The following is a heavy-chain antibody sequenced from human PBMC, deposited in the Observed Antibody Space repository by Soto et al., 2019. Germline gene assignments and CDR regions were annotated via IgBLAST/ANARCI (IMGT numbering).Heavy chain of an antibody. V-gene: IGHV3-53*01. CDR2: FGSGGT. D-gene: IGHD6-19*01. CDR3: ARMGQWRVPGDYYYGMDV. Sequence: GSLRLSGGVSGCNLFYYDVHWVRPESGKSPEWVAFFGSGGTYYADSVKGRFTVSRGNSKNTLYLQMNSLRAEDTAVYYCARMGQWRVPGDYYYGMDVWGQGTSVPVS. J-gene: IGHJ6*02. CDR1: GCNLFYYD.